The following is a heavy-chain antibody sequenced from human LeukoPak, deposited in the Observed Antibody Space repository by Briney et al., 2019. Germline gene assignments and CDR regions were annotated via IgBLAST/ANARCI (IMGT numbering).Heavy chain of an antibody. D-gene: IGHD2-21*02. CDR2: IYYSGST. Sequence: SETLSHTCTVSGGSISSYYWSWIRQPPGKGLEWIGYIYYSGSTNYNPSLKSRVTISVDTSKNQFSLKLSSVTAADTAVYYCARLTAAYCGGDCTYPWAFDIWGQGTMVTVSS. V-gene: IGHV4-59*08. CDR1: GGSISSYY. CDR3: ARLTAAYCGGDCTYPWAFDI. J-gene: IGHJ3*02.